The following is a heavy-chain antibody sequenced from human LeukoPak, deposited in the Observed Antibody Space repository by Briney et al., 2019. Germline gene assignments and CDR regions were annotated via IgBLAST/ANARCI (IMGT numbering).Heavy chain of an antibody. CDR1: RFTFSSYA. D-gene: IGHD4-17*01. J-gene: IGHJ6*02. V-gene: IGHV3-30*04. CDR2: ISYDGSNK. CDR3: ARESITVPTYYYGMDV. Sequence: PGRSLRLSCAASRFTFSSYAMHWVRQAPGKGLEWVAVISYDGSNKYYADSVKGRFTISRDNSKNTLYLQMNSLRAEDTAVYYCARESITVPTYYYGMDVWGQGTTVTVSS.